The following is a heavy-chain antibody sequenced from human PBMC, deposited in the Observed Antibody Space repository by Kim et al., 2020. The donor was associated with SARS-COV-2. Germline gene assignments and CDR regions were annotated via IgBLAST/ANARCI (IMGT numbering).Heavy chain of an antibody. Sequence: SETLSLTCTVSGGSISSSSYYWGWIRQPPGKGLEWIGSIYYSGSTYYNPSLKSRVTISVDTSKNQFSLKLSSVTAADTAVYYCARQDGSGSYCYFDYWGQGTLVTVSS. D-gene: IGHD3-10*01. CDR3: ARQDGSGSYCYFDY. CDR1: GGSISSSSYY. J-gene: IGHJ4*02. V-gene: IGHV4-39*01. CDR2: IYYSGST.